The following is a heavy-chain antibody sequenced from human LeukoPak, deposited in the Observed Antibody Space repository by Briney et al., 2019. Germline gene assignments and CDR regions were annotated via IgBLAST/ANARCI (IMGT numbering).Heavy chain of an antibody. J-gene: IGHJ4*02. CDR3: YIPYYDSSSYKGY. CDR1: GFTFSNYG. D-gene: IGHD3-22*01. Sequence: GGSLRLSCTASGFTFSNYGIHWVRQAPGKGLEWVAVISYDGNNKWFADSVKGRFTISRDNSKNTLYLQMNSLRAEDTAVYYCYIPYYDSSSYKGYWGQGTLVTVSS. CDR2: ISYDGNNK. V-gene: IGHV3-30*03.